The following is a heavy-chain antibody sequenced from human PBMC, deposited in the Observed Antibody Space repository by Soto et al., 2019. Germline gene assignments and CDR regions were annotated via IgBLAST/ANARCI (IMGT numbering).Heavy chain of an antibody. CDR3: ASGDDVKAFDI. D-gene: IGHD7-27*01. CDR1: GVTVSSNY. V-gene: IGHV3-53*01. CDR2: IYTSGGT. J-gene: IGHJ3*02. Sequence: EVQLVESGGGLIQPGGSLRLSCGASGVTVSSNYMSWVRQAPGKGLEWVSVIYTSGGTYYADTVKGRFTISRDNSKNTVYLQMNSLRAEDTAVYYCASGDDVKAFDIWGQGTMVTVSS.